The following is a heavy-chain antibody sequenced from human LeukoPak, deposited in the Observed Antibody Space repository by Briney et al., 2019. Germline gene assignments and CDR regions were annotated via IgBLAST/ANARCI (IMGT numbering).Heavy chain of an antibody. D-gene: IGHD2-2*01. V-gene: IGHV3-7*01. CDR2: IRGDESRL. J-gene: IGHJ3*02. Sequence: AGGSLRLSCAASGLTVSSNHMSWLRQAPGKGLEWVANIRGDESRLYYLDSVKGRFTISRDNAKNSLYLQMSDLRAEDTSVYYCARDYNYCSSDRCYDAFDIWGQGTMVTVSS. CDR3: ARDYNYCSSDRCYDAFDI. CDR1: GLTVSSNH.